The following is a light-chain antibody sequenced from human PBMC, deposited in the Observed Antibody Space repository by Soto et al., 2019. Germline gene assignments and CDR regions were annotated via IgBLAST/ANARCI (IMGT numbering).Light chain of an antibody. J-gene: IGKJ1*01. Sequence: DIQMTQSPSTLSASVEDRVTITCRASQSISNWLAWYQQKPGKAPKLLIYKASSLQGGVPSRFSGSGSGTEFTLTISSLQPDDFATYYCQQYDTYRTFGQGTKVEIK. CDR1: QSISNW. V-gene: IGKV1-5*03. CDR2: KAS. CDR3: QQYDTYRT.